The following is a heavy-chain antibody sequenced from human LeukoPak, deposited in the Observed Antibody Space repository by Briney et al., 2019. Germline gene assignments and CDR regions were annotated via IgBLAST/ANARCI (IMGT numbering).Heavy chain of an antibody. Sequence: SETLSLTCSVSGGSISRFSWTWIRQPPGKGLEWIGHIYYSGSTNYNPSLKSRVTISVDTSKNQISLKLSSVTAADTAVYYCARDPLGGYWFDPWGQGTLVTVSS. CDR2: IYYSGST. V-gene: IGHV4-59*01. CDR1: GGSISRFS. CDR3: ARDPLGGYWFDP. D-gene: IGHD6-25*01. J-gene: IGHJ5*02.